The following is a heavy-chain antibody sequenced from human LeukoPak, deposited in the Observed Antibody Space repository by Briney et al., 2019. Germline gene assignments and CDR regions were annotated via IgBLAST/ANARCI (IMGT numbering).Heavy chain of an antibody. V-gene: IGHV3-23*01. Sequence: PGGSLRLSCAASGFTFNTYAMSWVRQAPGKGLEWVSGITSGANTYYADSVKGRFTISRDNSENTLNLQMNSLRAEDTAVYYCAKDLGSVVTPPSLDFWGQGTLVTVSS. J-gene: IGHJ4*02. CDR1: GFTFNTYA. D-gene: IGHD4-23*01. CDR3: AKDLGSVVTPPSLDF. CDR2: ITSGANT.